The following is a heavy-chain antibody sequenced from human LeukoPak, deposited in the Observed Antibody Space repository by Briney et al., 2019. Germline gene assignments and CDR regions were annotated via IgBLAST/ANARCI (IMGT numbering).Heavy chain of an antibody. CDR3: ARGSKGIAVAAYYYYYYMDV. D-gene: IGHD6-19*01. Sequence: SQTLSLTCTVSGGSISSYYWSWIRQPPGKGLEWIAYIYYSGSTNYNPSLKSRVTISVDTSKNQFSLKLSSVTAADTAVYYCARGSKGIAVAAYYYYYYMDVWGKGTTVTVSS. J-gene: IGHJ6*03. CDR2: IYYSGST. CDR1: GGSISSYY. V-gene: IGHV4-59*12.